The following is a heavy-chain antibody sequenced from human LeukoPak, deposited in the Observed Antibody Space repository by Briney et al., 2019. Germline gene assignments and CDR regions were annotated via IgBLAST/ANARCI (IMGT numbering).Heavy chain of an antibody. D-gene: IGHD6-19*01. V-gene: IGHV1-8*01. Sequence: RASVKVSCKASGYTFTSSDIYWVRQATGQGLEWMGWMNPNNGNTGYAQNFQGRLTITRNTSVSTAYMELSSPTFEDTALYFCARGRLAVAATGWYFDLWGRGTLVTVSS. CDR1: GYTFTSSD. CDR3: ARGRLAVAATGWYFDL. CDR2: MNPNNGNT. J-gene: IGHJ2*01.